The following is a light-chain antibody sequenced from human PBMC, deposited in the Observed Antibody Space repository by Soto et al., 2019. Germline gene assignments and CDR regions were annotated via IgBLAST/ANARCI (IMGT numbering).Light chain of an antibody. V-gene: IGKV3-20*01. CDR1: QSVSSSY. CDR2: GAS. Sequence: EIVLTQPPGTLSLSPGEIATLSFRASQSVSSSYLAWYQQKPGQAPRLLIYGASSRATGIPDRFSGSGSGTDFTLTISRLEPEDFAVYYCQQYGSSPPITFGQGTRLEIK. CDR3: QQYGSSPPIT. J-gene: IGKJ5*01.